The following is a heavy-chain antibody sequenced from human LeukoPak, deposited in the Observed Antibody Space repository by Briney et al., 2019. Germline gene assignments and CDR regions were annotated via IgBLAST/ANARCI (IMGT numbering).Heavy chain of an antibody. V-gene: IGHV3-30*18. CDR1: GFTFSSYG. CDR2: ISYDGSNK. D-gene: IGHD3-22*01. Sequence: GRSLRLSCAASGFTFSSYGMHWVRQAPGKGLEWVAVISYDGSNKYYADSVKGRFTISRDNSKNTLYLQMNSLRAEDTAVYYCAKRGREYYDSSGYLDYWGQGTLVTVSS. CDR3: AKRGREYYDSSGYLDY. J-gene: IGHJ4*02.